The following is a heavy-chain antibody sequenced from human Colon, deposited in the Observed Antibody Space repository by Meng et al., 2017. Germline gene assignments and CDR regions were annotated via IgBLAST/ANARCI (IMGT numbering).Heavy chain of an antibody. D-gene: IGHD3-10*01. J-gene: IGHJ4*02. CDR3: TTWYGEY. CDR2: TYYRSEWQN. Sequence: QVQLQRSGPGLVKPSQTPSLSCAISGDSVFSNRALWHWVRQSPSRGLEWLGQTYYRSEWQNHYGVSVKSRITINADTSRNHFSLHLNSVTPEDTAVYYCTTWYGEYWGQGTLVTVSS. V-gene: IGHV6-1*01. CDR1: GDSVFSNRAL.